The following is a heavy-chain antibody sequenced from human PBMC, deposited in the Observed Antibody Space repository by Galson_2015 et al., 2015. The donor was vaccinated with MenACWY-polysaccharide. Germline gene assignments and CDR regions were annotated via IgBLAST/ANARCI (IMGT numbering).Heavy chain of an antibody. Sequence: ETLSLTCTVSGGSIRRTSHYWGWIRRPPGKGLEWTGTVDYSGNSYYNTSLKSRITISIDTSRTQFSLKLTSVTAADTAVYYCVRVGRTDRGVVGYVWGLDYSGQGTLGTVSS. D-gene: IGHD3-10*02. CDR2: VDYSGNS. J-gene: IGHJ4*02. CDR1: GGSIRRTSHY. V-gene: IGHV4-39*07. CDR3: VRVGRTDRGVVGYVWGLDY.